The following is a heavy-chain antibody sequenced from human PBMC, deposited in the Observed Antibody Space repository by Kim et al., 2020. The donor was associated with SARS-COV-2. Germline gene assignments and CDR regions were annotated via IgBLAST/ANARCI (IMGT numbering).Heavy chain of an antibody. CDR1: GYTLTELS. CDR2: FDPEDVET. J-gene: IGHJ4*02. D-gene: IGHD3-3*01. V-gene: IGHV1-24*01. CDR3: ATVFAIFGVVTRFDY. Sequence: ASVKVSCKVSGYTLTELSMHWVRQAPGKGLEWMGGFDPEDVETIYAQKFQGRVTMTEDTSTDTAYMELSSLRSEDTALYYCATVFAIFGVVTRFDYWGQGTLLTVSS.